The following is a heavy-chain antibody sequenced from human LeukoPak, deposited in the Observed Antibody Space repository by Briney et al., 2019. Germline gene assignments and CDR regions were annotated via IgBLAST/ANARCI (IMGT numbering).Heavy chain of an antibody. CDR1: GGSISSYY. D-gene: IGHD2-2*01. CDR3: ARGRVPAANPEYFQH. CDR2: IYYSGST. V-gene: IGHV4-59*01. Sequence: SETLSLTCTVSGGSISSYYWSWIRQPPGKGLEWIGYIYYSGSTNYNPSLKSRVTISVDTSKNQFSLKLSSVTAADTAVYYCARGRVPAANPEYFQHWGQGTLVTVSS. J-gene: IGHJ1*01.